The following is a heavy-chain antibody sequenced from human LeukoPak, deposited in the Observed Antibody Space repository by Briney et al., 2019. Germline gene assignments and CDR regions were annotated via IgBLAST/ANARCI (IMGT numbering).Heavy chain of an antibody. J-gene: IGHJ4*02. V-gene: IGHV3-23*01. D-gene: IGHD2-2*01. CDR2: ISGSGGST. Sequence: PGGSPRLSCAASGFTFSSYAMSWIRQAPGKGLEWVSAISGSGGSTYYADSVKGRFTISRDNSKNTLYLQMSSLRAEDTAVYYCAKVRVPAAGFDYWGQGTLVTVSS. CDR1: GFTFSSYA. CDR3: AKVRVPAAGFDY.